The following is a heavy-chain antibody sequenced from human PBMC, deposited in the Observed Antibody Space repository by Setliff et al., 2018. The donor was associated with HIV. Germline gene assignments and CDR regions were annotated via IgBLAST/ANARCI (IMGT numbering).Heavy chain of an antibody. D-gene: IGHD2-2*01. Sequence: SVNVSCKASGSTFTSYAMHWVRQAPGQRLEWMGWINAGNGNTKYSQKFQGRVTITRDTSASTAYMELSSLRSEDTAVYYCARAAGVPAVHTPFRYYYYMDVWGKGTTVTVSS. J-gene: IGHJ6*03. CDR2: INAGNGNT. V-gene: IGHV1-3*01. CDR1: GSTFTSYA. CDR3: ARAAGVPAVHTPFRYYYYMDV.